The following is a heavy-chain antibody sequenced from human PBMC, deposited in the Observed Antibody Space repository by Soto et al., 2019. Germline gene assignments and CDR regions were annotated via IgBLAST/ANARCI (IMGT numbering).Heavy chain of an antibody. V-gene: IGHV3-74*01. CDR1: GFTFTHYR. D-gene: IGHD1-7*01. CDR3: ARGGDWNYVYDF. CDR2: VNGDGSST. Sequence: EVQLVESGGGLVQPGGSLRLSCAASGFTFTHYRIHWVRQAPGKGLVWVSRVNGDGSSTNYADSVKGRFTISRDNARNTVYLQMNSLRAEDTAVYYCARGGDWNYVYDFWGQGTLVTVSS. J-gene: IGHJ4*02.